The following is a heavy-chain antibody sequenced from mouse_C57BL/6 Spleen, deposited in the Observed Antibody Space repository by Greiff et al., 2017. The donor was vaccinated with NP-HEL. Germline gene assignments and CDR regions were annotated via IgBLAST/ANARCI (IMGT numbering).Heavy chain of an antibody. D-gene: IGHD2-4*01. Sequence: EVKLMASGPGLAQPSQTLSLTCSVTGYSITSDYWNWIRKFPGNKLEYMGYISYSGSTYYNPSLKSRISITRDTSKNQYYLQLNSVTTEDTATYYCARSGAYDYDRYFDVWGTGTTVTVSS. CDR1: GYSITSDY. V-gene: IGHV3-8*01. J-gene: IGHJ1*03. CDR2: ISYSGST. CDR3: ARSGAYDYDRYFDV.